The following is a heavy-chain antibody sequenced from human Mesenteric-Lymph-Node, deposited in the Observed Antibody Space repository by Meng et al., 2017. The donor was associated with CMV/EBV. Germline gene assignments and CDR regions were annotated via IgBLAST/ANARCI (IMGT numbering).Heavy chain of an antibody. J-gene: IGHJ2*01. CDR2: IYYSGST. CDR3: ARVYYDSSGYYDDWYFDL. CDR1: SISSGGYY. D-gene: IGHD3-22*01. V-gene: IGHV4-31*02. Sequence: SISSGGYYWSWIRQHPGKGLERIGYIYYSGSTYYNPSLKSRVTISVDTSKNQFSLKLSSVTAADTAVYYCARVYYDSSGYYDDWYFDLWGRGTLVTVSS.